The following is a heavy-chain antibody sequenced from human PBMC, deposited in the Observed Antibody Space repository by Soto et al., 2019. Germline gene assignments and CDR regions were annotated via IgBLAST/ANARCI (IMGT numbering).Heavy chain of an antibody. V-gene: IGHV1-69*06. CDR1: GGTFSSYA. J-gene: IGHJ3*02. D-gene: IGHD4-17*01. Sequence: QVQLVQSGAEVKKPGSSVKVSCKASGGTFSSYAISWVRQAPGQGLEWMGGIIPIFGTANYAQKFQGRVTITADKATSTAYMELSSLRSDDTAVYYCARDNRGLPDAFEIWGQGTMVSVSS. CDR3: ARDNRGLPDAFEI. CDR2: IIPIFGTA.